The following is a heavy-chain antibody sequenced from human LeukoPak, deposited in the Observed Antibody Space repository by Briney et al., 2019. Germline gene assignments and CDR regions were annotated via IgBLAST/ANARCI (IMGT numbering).Heavy chain of an antibody. V-gene: IGHV3-23*01. J-gene: IGHJ4*02. CDR2: ISGSGGST. D-gene: IGHD6-19*01. CDR3: AKSGSVWYYFDY. Sequence: GGSLRLSCAASGFTFSTYAMSWVRQAPGKGLEWVSAISGSGGSTEYADSVKGRFTISRDNSKNTLYLQMNSLRAEDTAVYYCAKSGSVWYYFDYWGQGTLVTVSS. CDR1: GFTFSTYA.